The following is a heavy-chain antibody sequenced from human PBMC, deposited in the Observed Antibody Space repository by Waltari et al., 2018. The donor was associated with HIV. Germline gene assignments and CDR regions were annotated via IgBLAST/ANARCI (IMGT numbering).Heavy chain of an antibody. J-gene: IGHJ4*02. V-gene: IGHV1-8*01. Sequence: QVQLVQSGAEVKKPGASVKVSCKASGYTFTSSDINWVRQATGQGLEWMGWMNPNSGNTGYAQKYQGRATMTRNTSISTAYMELSSLRSEDTAVYYCASKVLGYCSSTSCFFDYWGQGTLVTVSS. D-gene: IGHD2-2*01. CDR1: GYTFTSSD. CDR3: ASKVLGYCSSTSCFFDY. CDR2: MNPNSGNT.